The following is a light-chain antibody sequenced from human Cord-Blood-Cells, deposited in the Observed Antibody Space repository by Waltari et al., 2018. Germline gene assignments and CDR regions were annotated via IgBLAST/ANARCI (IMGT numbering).Light chain of an antibody. J-gene: IGLJ3*02. CDR3: CSYAGSSTYWV. Sequence: QSALTPPASVSGSPGQSITISCTGTSSDVGSYNLVSWYQQHPGKAPKLMIDEGSKRPSGVSNRFSGSKSGNTASLTISGLQAEDEADYYCCSYAGSSTYWVFGGGTKLTVL. CDR2: EGS. V-gene: IGLV2-23*01. CDR1: SSDVGSYNL.